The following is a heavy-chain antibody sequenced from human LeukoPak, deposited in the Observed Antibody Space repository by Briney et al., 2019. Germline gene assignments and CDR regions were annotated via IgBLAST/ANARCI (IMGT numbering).Heavy chain of an antibody. J-gene: IGHJ3*01. CDR1: GDSVSSDSYY. V-gene: IGHV4-61*01. CDR3: VREASTSYYDSSGYYRQTETFDV. CDR2: VYYSGRT. Sequence: SETLSLTCAVSGDSVSSDSYYWQWIRRSPGKGLEWVGFVYYSGRTKYNPSLKSRVAMSIDTSKNQVSLRLRSVTAADTAMYFCVREASTSYYDSSGYYRQTETFDVWGLGTMVTVSS. D-gene: IGHD3-22*01.